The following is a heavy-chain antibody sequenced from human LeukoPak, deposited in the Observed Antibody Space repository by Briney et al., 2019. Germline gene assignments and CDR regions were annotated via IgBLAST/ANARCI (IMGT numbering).Heavy chain of an antibody. Sequence: GGSLRLSCAASGFTFSSYAMHWVRQAPGKGLEWVAVISYDGSNKYYADSVKGRFTISRDNSKNTLYLQMNSPRAEDTAVYYCARDADGYSDYWGQGTLVTVSS. CDR1: GFTFSSYA. CDR2: ISYDGSNK. V-gene: IGHV3-30*04. D-gene: IGHD5-18*01. CDR3: ARDADGYSDY. J-gene: IGHJ4*02.